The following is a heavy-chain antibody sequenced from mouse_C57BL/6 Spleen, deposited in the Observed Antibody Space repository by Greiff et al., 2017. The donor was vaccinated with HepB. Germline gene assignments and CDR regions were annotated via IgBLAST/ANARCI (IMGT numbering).Heavy chain of an antibody. D-gene: IGHD2-2*01. V-gene: IGHV1-72*01. Sequence: QVQLQQPGAELVKPGASVKLSCKASGYTFTSYWMHWVKQRPGRGLEWIGRIDPNSGGTKYNEKFKSKATLTVDKPCSTAYMQLSSLTSDDSADYCCARHYGYDAWIAYWGQGTLVTVSA. CDR1: GYTFTSYW. J-gene: IGHJ3*01. CDR3: ARHYGYDAWIAY. CDR2: IDPNSGGT.